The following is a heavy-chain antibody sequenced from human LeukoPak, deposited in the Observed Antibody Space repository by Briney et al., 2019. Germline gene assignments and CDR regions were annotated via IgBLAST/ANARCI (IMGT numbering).Heavy chain of an antibody. Sequence: GASVKVSCKASGYTFTGYYMHWVRQAPGQGLEWMGWINPNSGGTNYAQKFQGRVTMTRDTSISTAYMELSGLRSDDTAVYYCARAYDFWSGYWNYFDYWGQGTLVTVSS. CDR3: ARAYDFWSGYWNYFDY. D-gene: IGHD3-3*01. CDR2: INPNSGGT. J-gene: IGHJ4*02. CDR1: GYTFTGYY. V-gene: IGHV1-2*02.